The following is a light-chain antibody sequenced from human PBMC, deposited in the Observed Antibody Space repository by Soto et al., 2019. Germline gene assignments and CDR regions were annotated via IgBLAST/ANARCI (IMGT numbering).Light chain of an antibody. V-gene: IGLV2-11*01. CDR3: CSFAGFYAV. CDR2: DVT. Sequence: QSALTQPRSVSGSPGQWVTISCTGTSNDVGRYNYVSWYQQYPGKAPKLIIYDVTKRPSGVPDRFSGSKSGDTASLTISGLQPDDEAHYYCCSFAGFYAVFGGGTKVTVL. CDR1: SNDVGRYNY. J-gene: IGLJ2*01.